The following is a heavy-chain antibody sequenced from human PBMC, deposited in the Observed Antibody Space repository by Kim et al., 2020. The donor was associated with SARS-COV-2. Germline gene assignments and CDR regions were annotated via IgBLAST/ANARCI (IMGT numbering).Heavy chain of an antibody. J-gene: IGHJ4*02. CDR3: ASALPDGYNLYFDY. CDR2: IYYSGST. Sequence: SETLSLTCTVSGGSISSGGYYWSWIRQHPGKGLEWIGYIYYSGSTYYNPSLKSRVTISVDTSKNQFSLKLSSVTAADTAVCYCASALPDGYNLYFDYWGQGTLVTVSS. D-gene: IGHD5-12*01. CDR1: GGSISSGGYY. V-gene: IGHV4-31*03.